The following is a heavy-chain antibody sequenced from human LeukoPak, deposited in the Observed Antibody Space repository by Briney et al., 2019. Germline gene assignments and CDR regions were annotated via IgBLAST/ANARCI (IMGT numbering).Heavy chain of an antibody. V-gene: IGHV5-51*01. CDR1: GYIFTSYW. CDR2: IYPGDSDT. Sequence: GESLKISCKGSGYIFTSYWIGWVRQMPGKGLEWVGTIYPGDSDTRYSPSFQGQVTISADKSISTAYLQWSSLKASDTAMYYCARLGDGYYHPRNFDYWGQGTLVTVSS. J-gene: IGHJ4*02. CDR3: ARLGDGYYHPRNFDY. D-gene: IGHD5-24*01.